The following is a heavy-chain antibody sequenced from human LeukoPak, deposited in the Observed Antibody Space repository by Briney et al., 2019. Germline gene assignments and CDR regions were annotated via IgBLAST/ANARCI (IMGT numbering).Heavy chain of an antibody. V-gene: IGHV3-23*01. CDR2: ISGSGGST. Sequence: GGSLRLSCAASGFTFSSYAMSWVRHAPGKGLEWVSAISGSGGSTYYADSVKGRFTISRDNSKNTLYLQMNSLRAEDTAVYYCAKDGRDTAMVTASDYWGQGTLVTVSS. D-gene: IGHD5-18*01. CDR1: GFTFSSYA. CDR3: AKDGRDTAMVTASDY. J-gene: IGHJ4*02.